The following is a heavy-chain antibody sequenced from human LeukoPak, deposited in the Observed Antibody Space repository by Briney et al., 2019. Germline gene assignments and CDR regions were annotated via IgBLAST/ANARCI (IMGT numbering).Heavy chain of an antibody. CDR1: GFTFSSYW. Sequence: GGSLRLSCAASGFTFSSYWMHWVRQAPGKGLVWVSRINSDGSSISYADSVKGRFTISRDNAKNTLYLQMNSLRAEDTAVYYCVRDKVLTAIVTGDFDYWGQGTPVTVSS. D-gene: IGHD5-18*01. J-gene: IGHJ4*02. CDR3: VRDKVLTAIVTGDFDY. V-gene: IGHV3-74*01. CDR2: INSDGSSI.